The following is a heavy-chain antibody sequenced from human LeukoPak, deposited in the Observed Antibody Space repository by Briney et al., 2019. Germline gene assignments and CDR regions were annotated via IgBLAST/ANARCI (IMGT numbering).Heavy chain of an antibody. CDR1: GFTLSTYG. CDR3: AKATGSDYGSWLDP. V-gene: IGHV3-23*01. J-gene: IGHJ5*02. Sequence: GGSLRLSCAASGFTLSTYGVSWPRQAPGKGLEWVFEITGSGSKTYYADCVKGGFTIYRDQSKKMLYLQMASLRAENRAVYYGAKATGSDYGSWLDPWGQGTLVTVSS. D-gene: IGHD5-12*01. CDR2: ITGSGSKT.